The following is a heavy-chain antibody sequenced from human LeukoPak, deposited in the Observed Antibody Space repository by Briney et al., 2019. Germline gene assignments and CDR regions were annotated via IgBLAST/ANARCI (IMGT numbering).Heavy chain of an antibody. J-gene: IGHJ4*02. V-gene: IGHV3-11*01. D-gene: IGHD3-22*01. CDR3: AREDYYDSSGYPIFTAAHDY. CDR1: GFTFSDYY. CDR2: ISSSGSTI. Sequence: GGSLRLSCAASGFTFSDYYVSWIRQAPGKGLEWVSYISSSGSTIYYADSVKGRFTISRDNAKNSLYLQMNSLRAEDTAVYYCAREDYYDSSGYPIFTAAHDYWGQGTLVTVSS.